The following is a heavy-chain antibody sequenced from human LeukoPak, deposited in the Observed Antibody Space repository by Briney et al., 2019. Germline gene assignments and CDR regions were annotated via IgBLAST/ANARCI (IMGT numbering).Heavy chain of an antibody. CDR3: ARYAVAQDYFDY. Sequence: GGSLRLSCAASGFTFDDYAMHWVRQAPGKGLEWVLGISWNSGNIGYADSVKGRFTISRDHAKKSLFLQMNSLRAEDTAVYYCARYAVAQDYFDYWGQGTLVTVSS. CDR2: ISWNSGNI. V-gene: IGHV3-9*01. CDR1: GFTFDDYA. D-gene: IGHD5-12*01. J-gene: IGHJ4*02.